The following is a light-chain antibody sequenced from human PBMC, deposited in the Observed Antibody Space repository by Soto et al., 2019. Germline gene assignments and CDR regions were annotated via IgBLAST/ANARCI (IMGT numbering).Light chain of an antibody. Sequence: EIVLTQSPGTLSLSPGERATLSCRASQSVSSSYLAGYQQKPGQAPRLLIYGASSRATGIPDRFSGSGSGTDFTLTISRLEPDDFAVYYCQQYGSSPLYTFGQGTKLEIK. CDR2: GAS. CDR1: QSVSSSY. V-gene: IGKV3-20*01. CDR3: QQYGSSPLYT. J-gene: IGKJ2*01.